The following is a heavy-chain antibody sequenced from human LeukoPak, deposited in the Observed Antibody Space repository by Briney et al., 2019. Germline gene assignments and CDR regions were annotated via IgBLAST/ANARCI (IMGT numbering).Heavy chain of an antibody. Sequence: SENLSLTCTVSGYSISSGYYWGWIRQSPGKGLEWIGSIYHGGSTYYNPSLRSRVIVSVDTSKNQFSLKMSSVTAADTAVYYCARDRRIAVAGRRADYWGQGTLVTVSS. J-gene: IGHJ4*02. CDR1: GYSISSGYY. V-gene: IGHV4-38-2*02. CDR3: ARDRRIAVAGRRADY. CDR2: IYHGGST. D-gene: IGHD6-19*01.